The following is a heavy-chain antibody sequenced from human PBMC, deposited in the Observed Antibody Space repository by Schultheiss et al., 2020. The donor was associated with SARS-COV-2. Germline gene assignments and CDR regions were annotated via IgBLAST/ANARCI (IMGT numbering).Heavy chain of an antibody. V-gene: IGHV4-34*01. Sequence: SETLSLTCAVYGGSFSGYYWSWIRQPPGKGLEWIGEINHSGSTNYNPSLKSRVTISVDTSKNQFSLKLSSVTAADTAVYYCARGRECGSGWDCDFFDYWGQGTLVTVSS. CDR2: INHSGST. CDR1: GGSFSGYY. D-gene: IGHD6-19*01. J-gene: IGHJ4*02. CDR3: ARGRECGSGWDCDFFDY.